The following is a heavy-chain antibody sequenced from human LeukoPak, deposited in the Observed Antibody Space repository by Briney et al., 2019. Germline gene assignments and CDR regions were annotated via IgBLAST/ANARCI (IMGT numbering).Heavy chain of an antibody. V-gene: IGHV3-48*04. Sequence: GGSLRLSCAASGFTFSSYSMNWVRQAPGKGLEWVSYISTSSSTIYYADSVKGRFTISRDNARNSLYLQMNSLRAEDTAVYFCGRALWFGELLEPIDYWGQGTLVTVSS. J-gene: IGHJ4*02. D-gene: IGHD3-10*01. CDR1: GFTFSSYS. CDR3: GRALWFGELLEPIDY. CDR2: ISTSSSTI.